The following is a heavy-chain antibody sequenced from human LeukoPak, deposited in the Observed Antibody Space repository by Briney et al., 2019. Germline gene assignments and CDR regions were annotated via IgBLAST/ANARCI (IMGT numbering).Heavy chain of an antibody. J-gene: IGHJ4*02. CDR3: ASPNYYGSGSYYNGFDY. D-gene: IGHD3-10*01. CDR1: GGSFSGYY. Sequence: SETLSLTCAVYGGSFSGYYWSWLRQPPGKGLEWIGEINHSGSTNYNPSLKSRVTISLDPSKSQFSLKLTSVTVADTAMYYCASPNYYGSGSYYNGFDYWGQGTLVTVSS. CDR2: INHSGST. V-gene: IGHV4-34*01.